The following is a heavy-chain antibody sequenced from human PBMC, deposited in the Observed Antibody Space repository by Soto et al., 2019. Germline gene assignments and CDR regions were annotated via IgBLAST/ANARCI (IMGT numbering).Heavy chain of an antibody. CDR3: ARDGGFLAAERDYFDY. CDR1: GFTFSSYG. J-gene: IGHJ4*02. Sequence: QVQLVESGGGVVQPGRSLRLSCAASGFTFSSYGMHWVRQAPGKGLEWVAVIWYDGSNKYYADSVKGRFTISRDNSKNTLYLQMNSLRAEDTAVYYCARDGGFLAAERDYFDYWGQGTLVTVSS. D-gene: IGHD6-13*01. V-gene: IGHV3-33*01. CDR2: IWYDGSNK.